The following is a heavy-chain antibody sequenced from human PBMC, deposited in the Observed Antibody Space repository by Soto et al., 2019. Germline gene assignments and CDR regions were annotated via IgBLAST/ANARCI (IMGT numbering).Heavy chain of an antibody. Sequence: QVQLQESGPGLVKPSQTLSLTCTVSGGSISSGGYYWSWISQHPGKGLEWIGYIYYSGSTYYNPSLKSRVTISVDTSKNQFSLKLSSVTAADTAVYYCARELRFGEDYYGMDVCGQVTTVTVSS. CDR3: ARELRFGEDYYGMDV. V-gene: IGHV4-31*03. J-gene: IGHJ6*02. D-gene: IGHD3-10*01. CDR2: IYYSGST. CDR1: GGSISSGGYY.